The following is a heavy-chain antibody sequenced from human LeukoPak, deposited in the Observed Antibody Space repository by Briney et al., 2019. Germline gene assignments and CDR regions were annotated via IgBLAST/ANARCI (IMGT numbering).Heavy chain of an antibody. CDR3: ARVSSGSYSSAFDI. CDR1: GYTFTGYY. V-gene: IGHV1-2*02. J-gene: IGHJ3*02. Sequence: ASVKVSCKASGYTFTGYYMHWVRQAPGQGLEWMGWINPNSGGTNYPQKFQGRVTMTRDTSISTAYMELSRLRSDDTAVYYCARVSSGSYSSAFDIWGQGTMVTVSS. CDR2: INPNSGGT. D-gene: IGHD1-26*01.